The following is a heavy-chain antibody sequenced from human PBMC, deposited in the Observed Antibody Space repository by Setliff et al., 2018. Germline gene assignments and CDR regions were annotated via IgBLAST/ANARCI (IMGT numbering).Heavy chain of an antibody. CDR2: ISPYNGKT. V-gene: IGHV1-18*01. CDR3: ARGSRSWGPRDYYYMDV. CDR1: ADTFSRYD. J-gene: IGHJ6*03. D-gene: IGHD2-2*01. Sequence: ASVKVSCKASADTFSRYDITWVRQAPGQGLEWMGWISPYNGKTEHAQMFQGRVTMATDRTTNTAYMESRSLKSDDTAVYYCARGSRSWGPRDYYYMDVWGQGTTVTVSS.